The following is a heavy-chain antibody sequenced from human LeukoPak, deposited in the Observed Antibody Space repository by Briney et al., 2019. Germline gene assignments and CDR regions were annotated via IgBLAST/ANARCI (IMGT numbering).Heavy chain of an antibody. CDR1: GGSISSYY. Sequence: SETLSLTCTVSGGSISSYYWSWIRQPAGKGLEWIGRIYTSGSTNYNPSLKSRVTMSVDTSKNQFSLKLSSVTAADTAVYYCARLGGSGGTYYDFWSGYHTAYYFDYWGQGTLVTVSS. V-gene: IGHV4-4*07. CDR3: ARLGGSGGTYYDFWSGYHTAYYFDY. CDR2: IYTSGST. J-gene: IGHJ4*02. D-gene: IGHD3-3*01.